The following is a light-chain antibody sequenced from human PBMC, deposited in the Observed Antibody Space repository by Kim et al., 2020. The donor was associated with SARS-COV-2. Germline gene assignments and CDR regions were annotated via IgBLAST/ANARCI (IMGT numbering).Light chain of an antibody. CDR3: QQRSTWPWT. V-gene: IGKV3-11*01. Sequence: LAPGERATRSCRTIQSVSGYLAWYEQNLGQAPRLISYDASNRATCIPARFSGSGYGTDFTLAISSLEPEDFAIYYCQQRSTWPWTFGQGTKVEIK. CDR2: DAS. CDR1: QSVSGY. J-gene: IGKJ1*01.